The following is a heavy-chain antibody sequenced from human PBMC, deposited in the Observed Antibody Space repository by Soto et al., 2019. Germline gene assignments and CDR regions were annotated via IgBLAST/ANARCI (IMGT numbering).Heavy chain of an antibody. D-gene: IGHD2-21*01. V-gene: IGHV3-9*01. Sequence: SLKISCAASGFTFDDYAMHWVRQAPGKGLEWVSGISWNSGSIGYADSVKGRFTISRDNAKNSLYLQMNSLRAEDTALYYCAKEFGDWLIPSDGMDVWGQGTTVTVSS. J-gene: IGHJ6*02. CDR2: ISWNSGSI. CDR1: GFTFDDYA. CDR3: AKEFGDWLIPSDGMDV.